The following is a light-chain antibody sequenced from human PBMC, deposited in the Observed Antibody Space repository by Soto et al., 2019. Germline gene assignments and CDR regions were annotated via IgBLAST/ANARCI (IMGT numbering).Light chain of an antibody. CDR2: GAS. CDR1: QSITNNY. V-gene: IGKV3-20*01. Sequence: ETLLTQSPGTLSLYPGERATLSCRASQSITNNYLAWYQQKPGQAPRLLIYGASSRVTGIPDRFSGSGSGTDFTLTISRLEPEDFAVYYCQQYRTSPITFGQGTRLEIK. CDR3: QQYRTSPIT. J-gene: IGKJ5*01.